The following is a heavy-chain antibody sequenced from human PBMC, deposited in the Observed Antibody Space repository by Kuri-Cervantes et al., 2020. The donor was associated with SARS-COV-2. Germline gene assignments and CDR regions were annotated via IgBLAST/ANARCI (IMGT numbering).Heavy chain of an antibody. Sequence: SETLSLTCTVSGGSISSYYWSWIRQPPGEGLEWIGEINHSGSTNYNPSLKSRVTISVDTSKNQFSLKLSSVTAADTAVYYCAKRGGYCTNGVCYPRGGWFDPWGQGTLVTVSS. V-gene: IGHV4-34*01. CDR1: GGSISSYY. J-gene: IGHJ5*02. D-gene: IGHD2-8*01. CDR3: AKRGGYCTNGVCYPRGGWFDP. CDR2: INHSGST.